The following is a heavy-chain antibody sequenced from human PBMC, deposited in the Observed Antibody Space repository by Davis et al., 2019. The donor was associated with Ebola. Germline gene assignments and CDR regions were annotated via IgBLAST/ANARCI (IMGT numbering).Heavy chain of an antibody. CDR2: IYPGDSDT. Sequence: PGGSLRLSCQGSGYIFTNYWIAWVRQMPGKGLEWMGIIYPGDSDTRYSPSFQGQVTSSADKSLSTASLQGSSLKASDTAMYYCARHIDYDSSGYYSPAWYFDLWGRGTLVTVSS. J-gene: IGHJ2*01. CDR1: GYIFTNYW. V-gene: IGHV5-51*01. CDR3: ARHIDYDSSGYYSPAWYFDL. D-gene: IGHD3-22*01.